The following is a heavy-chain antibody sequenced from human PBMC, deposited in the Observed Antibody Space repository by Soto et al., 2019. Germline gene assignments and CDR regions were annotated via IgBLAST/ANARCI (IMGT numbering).Heavy chain of an antibody. V-gene: IGHV1-18*01. CDR3: ARFWGGGCGGSYYQLYDY. CDR1: GYTFSNYG. D-gene: IGHD3-10*01. Sequence: QIQLVQSGVEVKKPGASLKVSCKPSGYTFSNYGISWVRQAPGQGLEWMGWISAYNDNSNYAQNLQGRLTMTTDTSRGTANGEVGSRRCDDRAVYYWARFWGGGCGGSYYQLYDYGGRGPLVPVSS. J-gene: IGHJ4*02. CDR2: ISAYNDNS.